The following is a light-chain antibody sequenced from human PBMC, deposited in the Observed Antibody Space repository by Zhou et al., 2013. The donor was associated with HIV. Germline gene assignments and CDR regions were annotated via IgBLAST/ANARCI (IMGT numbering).Light chain of an antibody. CDR3: QQYNSYSLT. J-gene: IGKJ1*01. V-gene: IGKV1-5*03. Sequence: DIQMTQSPSSLSASVGDRVTITCRASQTISHWLAWYQQKSGEAPKLLIYKASSLESGVPSRFSGSGSGTDFTLTISSLQPEDFATYYCQQYNSYSLTFGQGTKVEIK. CDR2: KAS. CDR1: QTISHW.